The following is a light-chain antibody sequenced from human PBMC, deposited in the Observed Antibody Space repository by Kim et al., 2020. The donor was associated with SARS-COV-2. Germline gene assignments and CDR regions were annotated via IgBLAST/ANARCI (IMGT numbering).Light chain of an antibody. V-gene: IGLV10-54*01. J-gene: IGLJ2*01. Sequence: QAGLTQPPSVSKGLRQTATLTCTGNTNNVGNQGAAWLQQHQGHPPKLLSYKNNSRPSGISERLSASRSGNTASLTITGLQPEDEADYYCSAWDSSLGAVVFGGGTQLTVL. CDR3: SAWDSSLGAVV. CDR1: TNNVGNQG. CDR2: KNN.